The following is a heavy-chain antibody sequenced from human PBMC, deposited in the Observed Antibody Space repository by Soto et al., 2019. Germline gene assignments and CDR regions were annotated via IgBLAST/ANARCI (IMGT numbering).Heavy chain of an antibody. Sequence: GGSLRLSCAASGFTFSSYSMNWVRQAPGKGLEWVSSISSSSSYIYYADSVKGRFTISRDNAKNSLYLQMNSLRAEDTAVYYCARGPPLRYCSGGSCYTPTFDYWGQGTLVTVSS. CDR3: ARGPPLRYCSGGSCYTPTFDY. J-gene: IGHJ4*02. CDR2: ISSSSSYI. CDR1: GFTFSSYS. D-gene: IGHD2-15*01. V-gene: IGHV3-21*01.